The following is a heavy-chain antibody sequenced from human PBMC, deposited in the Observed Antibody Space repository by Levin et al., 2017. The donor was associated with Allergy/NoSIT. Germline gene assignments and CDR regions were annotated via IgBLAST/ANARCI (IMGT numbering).Heavy chain of an antibody. V-gene: IGHV3-7*01. J-gene: IGHJ6*02. CDR2: INEDGSQK. CDR1: GFTFSNYW. D-gene: IGHD6-13*01. Sequence: GGSLRLSCAASGFTFSNYWMTWVRQAPGKGLEWVANINEDGSQKYHVDSVKGRFTMSRDNAKNSLYLQMNSLRAEDTAVYYCARRRGGIAFRTLGVWGRGTTVTVSS. CDR3: ARRRGGIAFRTLGV.